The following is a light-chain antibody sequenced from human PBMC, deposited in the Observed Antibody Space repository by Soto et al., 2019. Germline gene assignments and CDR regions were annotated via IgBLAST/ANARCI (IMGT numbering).Light chain of an antibody. Sequence: DMVLTQSPATLSLSPGERAALSCRASQSVFTYLAWYQQKPCQAPRLLMYDASSRATGIPARFSGSGSGTEFTLTISSLEAEDFAVYYCQQRSSWPFTFGGGTKVEFK. J-gene: IGKJ4*01. CDR1: QSVFTY. CDR2: DAS. V-gene: IGKV3-11*01. CDR3: QQRSSWPFT.